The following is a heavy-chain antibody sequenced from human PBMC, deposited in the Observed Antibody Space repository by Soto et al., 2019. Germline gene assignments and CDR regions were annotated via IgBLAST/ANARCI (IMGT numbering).Heavy chain of an antibody. Sequence: GGSLILSCAASGFTFSDYYMSWIRQAPGKGLEWVSYISSSSSYTNYADSVKGRFTISRDNAKNSLYLQMNSLRAEDTAVYYCAREISTTGGYYGMDVWGQGTTVTVSS. CDR2: ISSSSSYT. CDR1: GFTFSDYY. J-gene: IGHJ6*02. CDR3: AREISTTGGYYGMDV. D-gene: IGHD4-17*01. V-gene: IGHV3-11*05.